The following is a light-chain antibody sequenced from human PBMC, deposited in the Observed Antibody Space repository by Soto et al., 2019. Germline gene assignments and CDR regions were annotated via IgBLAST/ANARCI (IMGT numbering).Light chain of an antibody. J-gene: IGKJ1*01. CDR3: QQYNSYSGM. CDR1: QTIGSW. CDR2: DAS. V-gene: IGKV1-5*01. Sequence: DIQMTQSPSTLSASVGDRVTVTCRASQTIGSWLAWYQQKPGRAPKLLIFDASSLESGVPSRFSGNGSGIEFTLTISGLQPDDFASYYCQQYNSYSGMFGQGTKVDIK.